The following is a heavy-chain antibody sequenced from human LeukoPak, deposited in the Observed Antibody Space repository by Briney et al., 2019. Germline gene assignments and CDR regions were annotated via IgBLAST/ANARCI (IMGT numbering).Heavy chain of an antibody. Sequence: GGSLRLSCAVSGSTSSQNFMSWVRQTPGKGLEWVANIDQDGSEKNYVDSVKGRFTISRDNAKNSLFLQMNSLRAEDTAIYYCASGAGWESGYWGQGTLVNVSS. CDR1: GSTSSQNF. CDR3: ASGAGWESGY. V-gene: IGHV3-7*01. CDR2: IDQDGSEK. D-gene: IGHD1-26*01. J-gene: IGHJ4*02.